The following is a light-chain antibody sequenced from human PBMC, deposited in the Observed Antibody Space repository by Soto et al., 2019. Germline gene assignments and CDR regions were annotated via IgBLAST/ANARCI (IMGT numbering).Light chain of an antibody. CDR1: QSISSY. CDR3: QQSYSTLIT. Sequence: DIPMTRPPSSLSAPVGDRVTITCRASQSISSYLNSYQQKTGKAPKLLIYAASSLQSGVPSRYSGSGSGTDFTLTISSLQPEDFATYYCQQSYSTLITFGQGTRLEIK. CDR2: AAS. V-gene: IGKV1-39*01. J-gene: IGKJ5*01.